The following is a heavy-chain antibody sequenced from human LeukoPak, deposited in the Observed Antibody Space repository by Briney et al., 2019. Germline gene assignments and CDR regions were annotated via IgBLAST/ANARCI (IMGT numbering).Heavy chain of an antibody. CDR2: IYSGGST. V-gene: IGHV3-53*01. D-gene: IGHD3-10*01. CDR1: GFTVSSNY. Sequence: GGSLRLSCAASGFTVSSNYMSWVRQAPGKGLEWVSVIYSGGSTYYADSVKGRFTISRDNSKNMLYLQMNSLRAEDTAVYYCAKSWFGERHYFDYWGQGTLVTVSS. CDR3: AKSWFGERHYFDY. J-gene: IGHJ4*02.